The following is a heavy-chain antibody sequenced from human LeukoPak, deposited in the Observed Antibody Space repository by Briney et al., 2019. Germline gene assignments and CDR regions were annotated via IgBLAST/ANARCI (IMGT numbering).Heavy chain of an antibody. J-gene: IGHJ3*02. CDR2: TSYDRSNK. CDR3: AKGTYYYDSSGSEGDAFDI. D-gene: IGHD3-22*01. V-gene: IGHV3-30*01. Sequence: GGSLRLSCAASGFTFSSYAMHWVRQAPGKGLEWVAVTSYDRSNKYYADSVKGRFTISRDNSKNTLYLQMNSLRAEDTAVYYCAKGTYYYDSSGSEGDAFDIWGQGTMVTVSS. CDR1: GFTFSSYA.